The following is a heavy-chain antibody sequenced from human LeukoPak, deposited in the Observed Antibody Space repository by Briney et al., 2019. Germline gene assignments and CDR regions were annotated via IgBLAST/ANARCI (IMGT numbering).Heavy chain of an antibody. D-gene: IGHD2-15*01. Sequence: GGSLRLSCAASGFTFSSYSMNWVRQAPGKGLEWVSSISSSSSYIYYADSVKGRFTISRDNAKNSLYLQMNSLRAEDTAVYYCARGGVCSGGSCYRWYAFDIWGQGTMVTVSS. CDR3: ARGGVCSGGSCYRWYAFDI. CDR1: GFTFSSYS. J-gene: IGHJ3*02. CDR2: ISSSSSYI. V-gene: IGHV3-21*01.